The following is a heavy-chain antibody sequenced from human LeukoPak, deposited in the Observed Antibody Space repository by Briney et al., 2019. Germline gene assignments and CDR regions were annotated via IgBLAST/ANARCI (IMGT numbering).Heavy chain of an antibody. Sequence: GGSLRLSCAASGFTFSDYYMSWIRQAPGKGLEWVSYISSSGSTIYYADSVKGRFTISRDNAKNSLYLQMNGLRAEGTAVYYCARGSGYYIYYYGMDVWGQGTTVTVSS. CDR3: ARGSGYYIYYYGMDV. D-gene: IGHD3-3*01. CDR1: GFTFSDYY. CDR2: ISSSGSTI. V-gene: IGHV3-11*01. J-gene: IGHJ6*02.